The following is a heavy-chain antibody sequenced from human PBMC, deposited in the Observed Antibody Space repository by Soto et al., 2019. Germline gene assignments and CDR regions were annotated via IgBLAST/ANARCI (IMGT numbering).Heavy chain of an antibody. CDR3: ASVRRGGYDSLRYYYGMDV. V-gene: IGHV4-39*01. D-gene: IGHD5-12*01. CDR2: IYYSGST. Sequence: QLQLQESGPGLVKPSETLSLTCTVSGGSISSSSYYWGWIRQPPGKGLEWIGSIYYSGSTYYNPSLKSRVTISVDTSKNQFSQKLSSVTAADTAVYYCASVRRGGYDSLRYYYGMDVWGQGTTVTVSS. CDR1: GGSISSSSYY. J-gene: IGHJ6*02.